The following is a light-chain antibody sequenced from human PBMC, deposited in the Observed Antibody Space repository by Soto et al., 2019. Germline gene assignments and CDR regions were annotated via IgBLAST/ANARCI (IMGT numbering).Light chain of an antibody. CDR2: EVS. J-gene: IGLJ1*01. V-gene: IGLV2-14*01. Sequence: QSALTQPASVSGSPGQSITISCTGTSSDVGSYHYVSWFQQHPGKAPKLIIFEVSDRPSGVSTRFSGSKSGDTASLTISGLQDDDEADYYCSSYTSGSDVYVLGGGTKVTVL. CDR1: SSDVGSYHY. CDR3: SSYTSGSDVYV.